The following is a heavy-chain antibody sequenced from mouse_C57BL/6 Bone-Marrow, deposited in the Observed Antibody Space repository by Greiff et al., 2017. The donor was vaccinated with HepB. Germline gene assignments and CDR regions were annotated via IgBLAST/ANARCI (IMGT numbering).Heavy chain of an antibody. CDR2: IRSKSNNYAT. J-gene: IGHJ2*02. CDR3: VRHEGFDY. Sequence: EVKLMESGGGLVQPKGSLKLSCAASGFSFNTYAMNWVRQAPGKGLERVARIRSKSNNYATYYVDSVKDRFTISRVDSESMLYLQMNNVKSEDTAMYYCVRHEGFDYWGQGTSLTVSS. V-gene: IGHV10-1*01. CDR1: GFSFNTYA.